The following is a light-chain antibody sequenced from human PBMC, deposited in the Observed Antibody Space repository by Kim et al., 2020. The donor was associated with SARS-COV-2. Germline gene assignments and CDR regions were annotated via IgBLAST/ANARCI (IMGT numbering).Light chain of an antibody. CDR1: QSVSSTY. J-gene: IGKJ1*01. Sequence: LSPGERATLSCRASQSVSSTYLAWYQQKPGQAPRLLIYAASSRATGIPDRFSGSGSGTDFTLTISRLEPEDCAVFYCQQYATSPRTFGQGTKLEI. CDR3: QQYATSPRT. V-gene: IGKV3-20*01. CDR2: AAS.